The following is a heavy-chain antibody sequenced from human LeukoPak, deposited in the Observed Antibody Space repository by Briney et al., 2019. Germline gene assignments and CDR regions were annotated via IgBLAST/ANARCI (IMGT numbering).Heavy chain of an antibody. D-gene: IGHD3-22*01. CDR3: ATIPGWGYYDSSAG. CDR1: GYTFTSYG. CDR2: ISAYNGNT. Sequence: ASVKVSCKASGYTFTSYGISWVRQAPGQGLEWMGWISAYNGNTNYAQKFQGRVTMTEDTSTDTAYMELSSLRSEDTAVYYCATIPGWGYYDSSAGWGQGTLVTVSS. J-gene: IGHJ4*02. V-gene: IGHV1-18*01.